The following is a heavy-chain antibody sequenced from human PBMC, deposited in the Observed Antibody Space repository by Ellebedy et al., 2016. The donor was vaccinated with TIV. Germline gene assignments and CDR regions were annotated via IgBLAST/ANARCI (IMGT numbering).Heavy chain of an antibody. CDR3: ARDATGTTFYYYYMDV. CDR2: IGTAGDT. D-gene: IGHD1-7*01. J-gene: IGHJ6*03. Sequence: GGSLRLXCAASGFTFSSYDMHWVRQATGKGLEWVSAIGTAGDTYYPGSVKGRFTISRDNAKNSLYLQMNSLRAEDTAVYYCARDATGTTFYYYYMDVWGKGTTVTVSS. CDR1: GFTFSSYD. V-gene: IGHV3-13*01.